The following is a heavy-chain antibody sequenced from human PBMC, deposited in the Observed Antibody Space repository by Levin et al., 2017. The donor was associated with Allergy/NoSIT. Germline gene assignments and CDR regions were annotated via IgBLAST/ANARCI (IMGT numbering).Heavy chain of an antibody. D-gene: IGHD5-12*01. Sequence: SQTLSLTCTVSGGSISGYYWSWIRQPPGKGLEWIGYIYYSGSTDYNPSLKSRVTISVDTSKNQFSLKLSSVTAADTAVYYCAKIVASRFDFWGQGTLVTVSS. J-gene: IGHJ4*02. CDR2: IYYSGST. V-gene: IGHV4-59*01. CDR3: AKIVASRFDF. CDR1: GGSISGYY.